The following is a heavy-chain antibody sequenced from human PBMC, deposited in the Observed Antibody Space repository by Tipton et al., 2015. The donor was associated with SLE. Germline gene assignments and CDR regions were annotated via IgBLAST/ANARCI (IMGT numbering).Heavy chain of an antibody. V-gene: IGHV4-38-2*01. CDR1: GYSISSGYY. Sequence: TLSLTCAVSGYSISSGYYWGWIRQSPGKGLEWIGSIYHSGSPYYNPSLKSRVTISVDTSKNQFSLKLSSVTAADTAVYYCAMIYDFWSGSPDAFDIWGQGTMVTVSS. CDR2: IYHSGSP. CDR3: AMIYDFWSGSPDAFDI. J-gene: IGHJ3*02. D-gene: IGHD3-3*01.